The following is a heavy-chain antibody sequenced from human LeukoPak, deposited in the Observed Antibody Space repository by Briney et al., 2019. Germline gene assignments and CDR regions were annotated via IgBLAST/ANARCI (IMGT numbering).Heavy chain of an antibody. D-gene: IGHD2-15*01. CDR1: GFTFSTYA. Sequence: GGSLRVSCAASGFTFSTYALHWVRQTPGKGLEYVSAISTNGGGTYYANSVKGRFTISRDNSKNTLYLQMGSLRAEDMAVYYCASYCSGVSCYSGYDYWGQGTLVTVSS. CDR2: ISTNGGGT. V-gene: IGHV3-64*01. CDR3: ASYCSGVSCYSGYDY. J-gene: IGHJ4*02.